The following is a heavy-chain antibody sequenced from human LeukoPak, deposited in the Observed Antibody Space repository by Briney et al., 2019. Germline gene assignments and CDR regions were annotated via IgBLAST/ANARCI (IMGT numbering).Heavy chain of an antibody. V-gene: IGHV1-18*01. Sequence: ASVKVSCKASGYTFTSYGISWVRQAPGQGLEWMGWISAYNGNTNYAQKLQGRVTMTTDTSTSTAYVELRSLRSDDTAVYYCARERGGIAREIDYWGQGTLVTVSS. CDR1: GYTFTSYG. CDR3: ARERGGIAREIDY. D-gene: IGHD6-13*01. CDR2: ISAYNGNT. J-gene: IGHJ4*02.